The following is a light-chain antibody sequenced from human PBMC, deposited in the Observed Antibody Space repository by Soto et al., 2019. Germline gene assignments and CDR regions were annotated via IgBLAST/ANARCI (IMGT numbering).Light chain of an antibody. CDR3: QQYNSYSVT. J-gene: IGKJ1*01. Sequence: DIPITQSPSSVSASVGDRVTITCRASQGISNYLAWYQQKPGKVPKLLIYAASTLQSGVPSRFSGSGSGTDFTLTTSSLQPEDVATYYCQQYNSYSVTFGQGTKVDIK. CDR1: QGISNY. CDR2: AAS. V-gene: IGKV1-27*01.